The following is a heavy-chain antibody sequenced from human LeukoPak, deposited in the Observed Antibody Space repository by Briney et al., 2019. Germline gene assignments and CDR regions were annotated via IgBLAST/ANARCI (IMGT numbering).Heavy chain of an antibody. J-gene: IGHJ1*01. Sequence: ASVKVSCKVSGYTLTELSMHWVRQAPGKGLEWMGGFDPEDGETIYAQKFQGRVTMTEDTSTDTAYMELSSLRSEDTAVYYCATPPAGSWYMYFQHWGQGTLVTVSS. CDR2: FDPEDGET. CDR1: GYTLTELS. CDR3: ATPPAGSWYMYFQH. V-gene: IGHV1-24*01. D-gene: IGHD6-13*01.